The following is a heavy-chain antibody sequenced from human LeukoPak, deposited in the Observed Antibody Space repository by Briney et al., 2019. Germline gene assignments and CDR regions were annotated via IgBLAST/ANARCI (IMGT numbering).Heavy chain of an antibody. CDR1: GFTINNNY. D-gene: IGHD2/OR15-2a*01. CDR3: ARILGTTDAFDI. Sequence: GGSLRLSCAASGFTINNNYMTWLRQAPGKGLEWVSVSYSGGSSYYADSVKGRFTMSRDSSKNTVNLQMNILTVEDTAVYYCARILGTTDAFDIWGQGTMVTVSS. V-gene: IGHV3-53*01. CDR2: SYSGGSS. J-gene: IGHJ3*02.